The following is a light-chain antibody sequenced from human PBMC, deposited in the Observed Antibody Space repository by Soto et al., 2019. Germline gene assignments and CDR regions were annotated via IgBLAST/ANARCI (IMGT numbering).Light chain of an antibody. CDR2: GAS. Sequence: EIVLTQSPDTLYLSPGEGATLSCRASQRVNSSYLAWYQQKPGPAPRLLISGASDRATGVPARVSGSGSGKDFTPTISRLAPEDFSVYYCQQYLNSPVTFGQGTKLEIK. V-gene: IGKV3-20*01. J-gene: IGKJ2*01. CDR1: QRVNSSY. CDR3: QQYLNSPVT.